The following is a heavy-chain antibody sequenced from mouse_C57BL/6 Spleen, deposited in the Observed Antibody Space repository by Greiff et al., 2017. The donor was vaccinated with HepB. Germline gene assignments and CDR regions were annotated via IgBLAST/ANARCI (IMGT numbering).Heavy chain of an antibody. D-gene: IGHD1-1*01. Sequence: EVHLVESGPGLAKPSQTLSLTCSVTGYSITSDYWNWIRKFPGNKLEYMGYISYSGSTYYNPSLNSRISITRDTSKNQYYLQLNSVTTEDTATYYCARYSTTVVAHWYFDVWGTGTTVTVSS. J-gene: IGHJ1*03. CDR3: ARYSTTVVAHWYFDV. CDR1: GYSITSDY. CDR2: ISYSGST. V-gene: IGHV3-8*01.